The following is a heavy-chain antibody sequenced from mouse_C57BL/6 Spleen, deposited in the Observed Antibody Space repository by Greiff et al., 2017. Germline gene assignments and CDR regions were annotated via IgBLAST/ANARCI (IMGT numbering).Heavy chain of an antibody. Sequence: EVKLVESEGGLVQPGGSMKLSCTASGFTFSDYYMAWVRQVPEKGLEWVANINYDGSSTYYLDSLKSRFIISRDNAKNILYLQMSSLKSEDTSAYYCARALYAMDYGGQGTSVTVSS. CDR1: GFTFSDYY. CDR3: ARALYAMDY. CDR2: INYDGSST. V-gene: IGHV5-16*01. J-gene: IGHJ4*01.